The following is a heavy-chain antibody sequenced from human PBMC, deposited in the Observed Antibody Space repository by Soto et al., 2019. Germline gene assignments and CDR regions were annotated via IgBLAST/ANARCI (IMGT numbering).Heavy chain of an antibody. CDR3: ARDGTYNWV. D-gene: IGHD1-1*01. J-gene: IGHJ4*02. CDR1: GFTVSNNY. V-gene: IGHV3-66*01. Sequence: EVQLVESEGGSVQPGGSLRLSCAASGFTVSNNYMRWVRQAPGKGLEWVSLIYSGGATYYADSVKGRFTISRDNSKNTLYLQMNSLRAEETAVYYCARDGTYNWVGGQGILVTVSS. CDR2: IYSGGAT.